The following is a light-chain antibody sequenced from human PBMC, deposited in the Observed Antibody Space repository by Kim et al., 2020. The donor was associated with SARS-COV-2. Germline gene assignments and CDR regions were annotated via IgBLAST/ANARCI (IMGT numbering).Light chain of an antibody. CDR1: SGHSSYA. Sequence: SVKLTSTLSSGHSSYAIAWHQQQPEKGPRYLMKLNSDGSHTKGDGIPDRFSGSSSGAERYLTISSLQSEDEADYYCQTWGTGTVVFGGGTQLTVL. V-gene: IGLV4-69*01. CDR3: QTWGTGTVV. J-gene: IGLJ2*01. CDR2: LNSDGSH.